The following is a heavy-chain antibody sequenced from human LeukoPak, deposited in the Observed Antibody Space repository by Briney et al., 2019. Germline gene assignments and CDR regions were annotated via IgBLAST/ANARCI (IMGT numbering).Heavy chain of an antibody. D-gene: IGHD3-3*01. CDR2: IIPIFGTA. J-gene: IGHJ4*02. V-gene: IGHV1-69*05. CDR1: GGTFSSYA. Sequence: SVKVSCKASGGTFSSYAISWVRQAPGQGLEWMGGIIPIFGTANYAQKFQGRATITTDESTSTAYMELSSLRSEDTAVYYCARSTTYYDFWSGSRLYYFDYWGQGTLVTVSS. CDR3: ARSTTYYDFWSGSRLYYFDY.